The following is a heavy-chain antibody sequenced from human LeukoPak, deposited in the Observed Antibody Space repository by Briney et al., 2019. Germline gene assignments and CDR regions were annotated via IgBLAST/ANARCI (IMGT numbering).Heavy chain of an antibody. V-gene: IGHV3-11*01. CDR1: GFKFVDYY. J-gene: IGHJ3*02. CDR3: ARTLPGTEAFDI. D-gene: IGHD2-2*01. Sequence: GGSLRLSCAGSGFKFVDYYMTWIRQSPGKGLGWLSYISSSGYTIHYADSVKGRVTISRDNAKNSLYLQMMNLRADDTAVYYCARTLPGTEAFDIWGQGTLVTVSS. CDR2: ISSSGYTI.